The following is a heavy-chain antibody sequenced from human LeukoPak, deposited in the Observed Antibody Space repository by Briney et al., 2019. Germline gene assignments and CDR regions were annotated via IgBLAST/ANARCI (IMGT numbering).Heavy chain of an antibody. CDR3: AERGGDY. V-gene: IGHV3-23*01. CDR2: ISDSGGST. CDR1: GFTFSSYA. Sequence: GGSLRLSCAASGFTFSSYAMSWVRQAPGKGLGWVSAISDSGGSTYYADSVKGRFTISRDNSRNTLYLQMNSLRADDTAVYYCAERGGDYWGQGTLVTVSS. J-gene: IGHJ4*02.